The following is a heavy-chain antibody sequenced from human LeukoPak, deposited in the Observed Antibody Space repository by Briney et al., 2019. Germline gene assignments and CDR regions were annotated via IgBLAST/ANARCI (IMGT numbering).Heavy chain of an antibody. J-gene: IGHJ1*01. CDR1: GYSFTSYW. CDR3: ARLAYCGGDCYRTTRGYFQY. D-gene: IGHD2-21*02. Sequence: KSGESLKISCKGSGYSFTSYWIGWVRQMPGKGLEWMGIICPGDSDTKYSPSFQGQVTISADKSINTIYLQWSSLKASDTAMYYCARLAYCGGDCYRTTRGYFQYWGQGTLVTVSS. CDR2: ICPGDSDT. V-gene: IGHV5-51*01.